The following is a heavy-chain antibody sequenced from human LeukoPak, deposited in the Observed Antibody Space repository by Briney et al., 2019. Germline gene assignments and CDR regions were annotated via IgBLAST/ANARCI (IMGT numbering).Heavy chain of an antibody. V-gene: IGHV4-61*02. D-gene: IGHD1-26*01. CDR3: ARDPQGSSDAFDI. J-gene: IGHJ3*02. CDR1: GGSISSGSYY. Sequence: SETLSLTCTVSGGSISSGSYYWSWIRQPAGKGLEWIGRIYTSGSTNYNPSLKSRVTISVDTSKNQFSLKLSSVTAADTAVYYCARDPQGSSDAFDIWGQGTMVTVSS. CDR2: IYTSGST.